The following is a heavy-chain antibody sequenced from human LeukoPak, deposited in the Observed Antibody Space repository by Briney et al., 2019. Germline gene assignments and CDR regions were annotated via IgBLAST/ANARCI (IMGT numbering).Heavy chain of an antibody. CDR2: IYTSGST. CDR1: GGSISSYY. V-gene: IGHV4-4*09. Sequence: PSETLSLTCTASGGSISSYYWSWIRQPPGKGLEWIGYIYTSGSTNYNPSLKSRVTISVDTSKNQFSLKLSSVTAADTAVYYCARRSGVVGATPWFDPWGQGTLVTVSS. J-gene: IGHJ5*02. D-gene: IGHD1-26*01. CDR3: ARRSGVVGATPWFDP.